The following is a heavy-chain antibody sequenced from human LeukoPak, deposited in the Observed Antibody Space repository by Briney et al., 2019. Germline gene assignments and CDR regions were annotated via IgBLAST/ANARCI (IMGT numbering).Heavy chain of an antibody. J-gene: IGHJ4*02. CDR1: GFTFSSYG. CDR2: ISGSGGTT. Sequence: PGGSLRLSCAASGFTFSSYGMTWVRQAPGKGLEWVSTISGSGGTTYYADSVKGRFTISRDNSKNTLYLQMNSLRAEDTAVYYCAYSSGYYAFDYWGQGTLVTVSS. V-gene: IGHV3-23*01. CDR3: AYSSGYYAFDY. D-gene: IGHD3-22*01.